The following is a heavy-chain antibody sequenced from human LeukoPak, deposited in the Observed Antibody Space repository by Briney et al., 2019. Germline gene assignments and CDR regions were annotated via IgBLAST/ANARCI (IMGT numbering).Heavy chain of an antibody. V-gene: IGHV3-30*04. CDR1: GFTFSSYA. J-gene: IGHJ4*02. D-gene: IGHD1-1*01. CDR3: ARDRDWNGDLDY. Sequence: PGRSLRLSCAASGFTFSSYAMHWVRQAPGKGLEWVAVISYDGSNKYYADSVKGRFTISRDNSKNTPYLQMNSLRAEDTAVYYCARDRDWNGDLDYWGQGTLVTVSS. CDR2: ISYDGSNK.